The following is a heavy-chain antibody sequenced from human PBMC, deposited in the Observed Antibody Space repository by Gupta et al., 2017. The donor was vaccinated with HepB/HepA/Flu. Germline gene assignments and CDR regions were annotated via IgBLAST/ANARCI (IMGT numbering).Heavy chain of an antibody. D-gene: IGHD2-2*01. CDR1: GFTFSSYS. CDR2: ISSSSSYI. J-gene: IGHJ4*02. Sequence: EVPLVESGGGLVKPGGSLRLSCAASGFTFSSYSMNWVRQAPGKGLEWVSSISSSSSYIYYADSVKGRFTISRDNAKNSLYLQMNSLRAEDTAVYYCARDRPYIVVVPAAPDYWGQGTLVTVSS. CDR3: ARDRPYIVVVPAAPDY. V-gene: IGHV3-21*01.